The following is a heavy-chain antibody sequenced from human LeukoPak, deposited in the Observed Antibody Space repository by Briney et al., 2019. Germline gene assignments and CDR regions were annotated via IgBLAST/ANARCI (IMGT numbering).Heavy chain of an antibody. V-gene: IGHV5-51*01. J-gene: IGHJ5*02. CDR3: AGHAGPDILTGLNWFDP. Sequence: PGESLKISCKGSGYTFTSYWIGWVRQMPGKGLEWMGIIYPGDSDTRYSPSFQGQVTISADKSISTAYLQWSSLKASDTAMYYCAGHAGPDILTGLNWFDPWGQGTLVTVSS. D-gene: IGHD3-9*01. CDR2: IYPGDSDT. CDR1: GYTFTSYW.